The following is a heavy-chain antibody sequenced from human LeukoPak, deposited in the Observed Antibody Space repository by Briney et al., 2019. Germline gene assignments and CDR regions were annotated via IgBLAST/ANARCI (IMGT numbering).Heavy chain of an antibody. D-gene: IGHD5-18*01. CDR3: AKADTAMVYFDY. CDR1: GGSISNYY. CDR2: IYYSGST. J-gene: IGHJ4*02. Sequence: ETLSLTCTVSGGSISNYYWSWIRQPPGKGLEWIGYIYYSGSTNYNPSLKSRVTISVDTSKNQFSLKLSSVTAADTAVYYCAKADTAMVYFDYWGQGTLVTVSS. V-gene: IGHV4-59*01.